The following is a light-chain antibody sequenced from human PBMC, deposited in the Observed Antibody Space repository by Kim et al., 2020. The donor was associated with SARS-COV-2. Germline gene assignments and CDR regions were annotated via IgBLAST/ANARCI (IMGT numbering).Light chain of an antibody. CDR3: CSYAGSLV. J-gene: IGLJ2*01. CDR2: DVS. CDR1: SSDVGGYNY. Sequence: SALTQPRSVSGSPGQSVTISCTGTSSDVGGYNYVSWYQQHPGKAPKLMIYDVSKRPSGVPDRFSGSKSGNTASLTISGLQAEDEADYYCCSYAGSLVFGGGTQLTVL. V-gene: IGLV2-11*01.